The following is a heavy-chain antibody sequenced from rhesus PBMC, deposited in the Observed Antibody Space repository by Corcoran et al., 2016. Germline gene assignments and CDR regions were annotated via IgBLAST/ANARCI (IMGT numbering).Heavy chain of an antibody. J-gene: IGHJ4*01. V-gene: IGHV4-76*01. CDR1: GYSISSGYD. D-gene: IGHD6-25*01. CDR2: IYGSSGST. Sequence: QVQLQESGPGVVKPSETLSLTCAVSGYSISSGYDWSWIRQPPGKGLVWIGYIYGSSGSTNYNPSLKNRVTISKDTSKNQFSLKLSSVTAADTAVYYCARHRTDSGSWLDYWGQGGLVTVSS. CDR3: ARHRTDSGSWLDY.